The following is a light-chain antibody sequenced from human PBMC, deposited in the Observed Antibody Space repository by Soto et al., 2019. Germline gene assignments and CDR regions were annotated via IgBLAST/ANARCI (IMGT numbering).Light chain of an antibody. V-gene: IGKV1-39*01. Sequence: DIQMTQSPSSLSASVGDRVTITCRASHNIRIYLNWYQQKPGKAHKLLIYTAYSLQSGVQSRFSGSGSGTDFTLTIRSLQPEDFAAYYCKQSYSIPPHFGGGTKVDIK. CDR1: HNIRIY. J-gene: IGKJ4*01. CDR2: TAY. CDR3: KQSYSIPPH.